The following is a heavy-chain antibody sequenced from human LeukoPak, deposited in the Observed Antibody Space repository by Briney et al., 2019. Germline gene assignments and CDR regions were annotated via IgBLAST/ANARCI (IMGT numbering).Heavy chain of an antibody. D-gene: IGHD2-21*02. V-gene: IGHV4-39*01. CDR3: ARHGQYCGSDCYPPSFDY. CDR2: VYYSGRT. J-gene: IGHJ4*02. Sequence: WVRQAPGKGLEWIGSVYYSGRTYYNPSLKSRVTISVDTSKNQLSLKLSSVTAADTAVYYCARHGQYCGSDCYPPSFDYWGQGTLVTASS.